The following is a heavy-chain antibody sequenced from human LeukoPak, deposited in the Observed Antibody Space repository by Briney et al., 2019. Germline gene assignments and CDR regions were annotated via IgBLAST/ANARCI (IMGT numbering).Heavy chain of an antibody. D-gene: IGHD5-18*01. CDR3: TTDNSYAYYFDY. CDR2: IRSKANSYAT. V-gene: IGHV3-73*01. J-gene: IGHJ4*02. Sequence: TGGSLRLSCAASGFTFSGSAMHWVRQASGRGLEWVGRIRSKANSYATAYAASVKGRFTISRDDSKNTLYLQMNSLKTEDTAVYYCTTDNSYAYYFDYWGQGTLVTVSS. CDR1: GFTFSGSA.